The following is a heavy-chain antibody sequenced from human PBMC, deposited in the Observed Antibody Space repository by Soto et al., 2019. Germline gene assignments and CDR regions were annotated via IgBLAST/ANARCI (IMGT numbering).Heavy chain of an antibody. CDR1: GYSFTSYW. CDR3: ARHGAAGATAAQNYYYYYGMDV. Sequence: PGESLKISYNGSGYSFTSYWISWGRQMPGKGLEWMGRIDPSDSYTNYSPSFQGHVTISADKSISTAYLQWSSLKASDTAMYYCARHGAAGATAAQNYYYYYGMDVWGQGTTVTVSS. J-gene: IGHJ6*02. V-gene: IGHV5-10-1*01. D-gene: IGHD1-26*01. CDR2: IDPSDSYT.